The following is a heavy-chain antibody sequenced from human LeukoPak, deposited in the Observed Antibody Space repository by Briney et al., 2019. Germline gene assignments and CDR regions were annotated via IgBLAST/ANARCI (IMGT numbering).Heavy chain of an antibody. Sequence: SETLSLTCTVSGGSISSYYWSWIRQPPGKGLEWIGYIYYSGSTNYNPSLKSRVTISVDTSKNQFSLKLSSVTAADTAVYYCARVEVTRAFDIWGQGTMVTVSS. J-gene: IGHJ3*02. V-gene: IGHV4-59*01. CDR3: ARVEVTRAFDI. CDR1: GGSISSYY. CDR2: IYYSGST. D-gene: IGHD4-4*01.